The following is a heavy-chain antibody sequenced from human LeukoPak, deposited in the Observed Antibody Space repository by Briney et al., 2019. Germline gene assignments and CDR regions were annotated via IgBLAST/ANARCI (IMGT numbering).Heavy chain of an antibody. J-gene: IGHJ4*02. D-gene: IGHD6-13*01. V-gene: IGHV3-23*01. CDR1: GFTFSSYS. CDR2: ISGSGSST. CDR3: AKDRGAAAGPYYFDY. Sequence: GGPLRLSCAASGFTFSSYSMNWVRQAPGKGLEWVSVISGSGSSTYHADSVKGRFTISRDNSKTTVYLQMNSLRADDTAVYYCAKDRGAAAGPYYFDYWGQGTLVTVSA.